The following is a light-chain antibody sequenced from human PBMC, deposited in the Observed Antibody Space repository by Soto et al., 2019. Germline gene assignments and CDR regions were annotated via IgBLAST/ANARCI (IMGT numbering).Light chain of an antibody. J-gene: IGKJ1*01. CDR3: QQFVSSPQT. Sequence: EFVLTQSPGTLSLSPGERATLSCRASQSVSSSYLAWYQQKPGQAPRLLIYGASSRATGIPDRFSGSGSGTDFTLTISRLEPEDFAVYYCQQFVSSPQTFGQGTKVDIK. CDR1: QSVSSSY. CDR2: GAS. V-gene: IGKV3-20*01.